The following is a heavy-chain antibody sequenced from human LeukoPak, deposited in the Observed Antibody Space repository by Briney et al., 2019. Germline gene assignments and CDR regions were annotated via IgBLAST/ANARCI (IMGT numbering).Heavy chain of an antibody. CDR3: ARRGTTYCTVDSCHPNWFDP. J-gene: IGHJ5*02. CDR2: ISRSSSDI. D-gene: IGHD2-15*01. Sequence: GGSLRLSCVGSGFSFSTYSFNWVRQAPGKGLEWVSCISRSSSDIYYADSVKGRFTISRDNAKNSLYLLMNSLRAEDTAVYYCARRGTTYCTVDSCHPNWFDPWGQGTLVTVSS. CDR1: GFSFSTYS. V-gene: IGHV3-21*04.